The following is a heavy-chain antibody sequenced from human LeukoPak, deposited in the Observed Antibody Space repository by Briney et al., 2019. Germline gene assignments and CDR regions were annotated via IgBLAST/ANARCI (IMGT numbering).Heavy chain of an antibody. CDR2: IQYDGTNK. Sequence: GGSLRLSCAASGFTFSSYGMHWVRQAPGKGLEWVAFIQYDGTNKYYADSVKGRFTISRDNSKNTLYLQMNSLRADDTAVYYCARDLSAWGQGTLVTVSS. V-gene: IGHV3-30*02. J-gene: IGHJ5*02. CDR3: ARDLSA. CDR1: GFTFSSYG.